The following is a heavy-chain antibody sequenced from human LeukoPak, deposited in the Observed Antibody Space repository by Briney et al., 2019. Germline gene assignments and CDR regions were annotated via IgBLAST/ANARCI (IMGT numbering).Heavy chain of an antibody. CDR1: DGSISSGSYY. J-gene: IGHJ6*03. D-gene: IGHD6-6*01. CDR3: ARGHYSTSSYYYYMDA. CDR2: FYTSGST. V-gene: IGHV4-61*02. Sequence: SETLSLTCTVSDGSISSGSYYRSWIRQPAGKGLEWIGRFYTSGSTNYNPSLKSRVTISVDTSKNQFSLRLSSVTAADTAVYYCARGHYSTSSYYYYMDAWGKGTTVTVSS.